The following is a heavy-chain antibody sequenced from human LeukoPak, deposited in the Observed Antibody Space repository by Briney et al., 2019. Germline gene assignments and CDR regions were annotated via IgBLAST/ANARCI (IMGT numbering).Heavy chain of an antibody. Sequence: SETLSLTCTVSGGSVISGSYYWTWIRQPPGKGLECIGYISYSGSTNYNPSLKSRVTISLDRSKSQFSLKLSSVTAADTAVYYCARVTSSSWYFDYWGQGTLVTVSS. D-gene: IGHD6-13*01. V-gene: IGHV4-61*01. CDR2: ISYSGST. CDR3: ARVTSSSWYFDY. CDR1: GGSVISGSYY. J-gene: IGHJ4*02.